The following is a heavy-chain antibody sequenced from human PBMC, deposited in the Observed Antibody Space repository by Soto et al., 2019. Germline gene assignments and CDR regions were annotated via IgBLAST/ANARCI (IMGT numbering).Heavy chain of an antibody. CDR1: GYTFTSYG. CDR3: ASRHGITYDFWSGSHPHDAFDI. V-gene: IGHV1-45*02. Sequence: ASVKVSCKASGYTFTSYGISWVRQAPGQGLEWMGWITPFNGNTNYAQKFQDRVTITRDRSMSTAYMELSSLRSEDTAMYYCASRHGITYDFWSGSHPHDAFDIWGQGTMVTVSS. CDR2: ITPFNGNT. J-gene: IGHJ3*02. D-gene: IGHD3-3*01.